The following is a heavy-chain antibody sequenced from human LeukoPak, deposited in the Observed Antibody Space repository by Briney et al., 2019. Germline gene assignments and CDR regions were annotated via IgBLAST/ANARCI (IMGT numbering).Heavy chain of an antibody. Sequence: QTGGSLRLSCAVSGFTFNNYAMTWVRQAPGTGLEWVAAISGSGGSKYYADSVKGRFTISRDNSKNTLNLQMNSLRAEDTAIYYCAKSASGSGQHSYGLDVWGPGTTVSVSS. CDR3: AKSASGSGQHSYGLDV. V-gene: IGHV3-23*01. J-gene: IGHJ6*02. D-gene: IGHD1-1*01. CDR1: GFTFNNYA. CDR2: ISGSGGSK.